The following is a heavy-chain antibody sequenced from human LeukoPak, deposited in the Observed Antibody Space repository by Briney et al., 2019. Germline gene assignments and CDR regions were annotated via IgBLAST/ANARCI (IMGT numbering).Heavy chain of an antibody. CDR3: ARDLWGDGYNSAPYYYYYMDV. J-gene: IGHJ6*03. CDR1: GGSISSYY. D-gene: IGHD5-24*01. CDR2: IYYSGST. V-gene: IGHV4-59*01. Sequence: TSETLSLTCTVSGGSISSYYWSWIRQPPGKGLEWIGYIYYSGSTNYNPSLKSRVTISVDTSKNQLSLKLSSVTAAGTAVYYCARDLWGDGYNSAPYYYYYMDVWGKGTTVTVSS.